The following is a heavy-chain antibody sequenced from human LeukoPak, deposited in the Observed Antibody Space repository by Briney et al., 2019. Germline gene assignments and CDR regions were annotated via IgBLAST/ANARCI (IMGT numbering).Heavy chain of an antibody. CDR1: GGTFSSYA. V-gene: IGHV1-69*05. Sequence: ASVKVSCKASGGTFSSYAISWVRQAPGQGLEWMGGIIPIFGTANYAQKFQGGVTITTDESTSTAYMELSSLRSKDTAVYYCARDSSYWFDPWGQGTLVTVSS. D-gene: IGHD2-15*01. CDR2: IIPIFGTA. J-gene: IGHJ5*02. CDR3: ARDSSYWFDP.